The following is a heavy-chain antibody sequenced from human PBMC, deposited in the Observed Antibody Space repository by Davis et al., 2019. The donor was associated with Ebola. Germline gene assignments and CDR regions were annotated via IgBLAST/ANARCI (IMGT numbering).Heavy chain of an antibody. CDR1: GYTFTSYY. CDR3: ASEGRGGYNYYAFDI. V-gene: IGHV1-46*01. Sequence: ASMKVSCKASGYTFTSYYMHWVRQAPGQGLEWMGIINPSGGSTSYAQKFQGRVTMTRDTSTSTVYMELSSLRSEDTAVYYCASEGRGGYNYYAFDIWGQGTMVTVSS. CDR2: INPSGGST. J-gene: IGHJ3*02. D-gene: IGHD5-24*01.